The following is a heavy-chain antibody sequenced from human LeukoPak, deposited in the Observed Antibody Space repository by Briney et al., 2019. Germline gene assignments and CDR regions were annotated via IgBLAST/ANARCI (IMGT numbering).Heavy chain of an antibody. CDR3: ARVSCSSTSCPRRDALDV. V-gene: IGHV3-66*01. Sequence: GGSLRLSCAASGFTVSGSSMAWVRQAPGKGLEWVSILYSGDNTFYADSVKDRFIISRDNSMNTLSLQMNSLRAEDTAVYYCARVSCSSTSCPRRDALDVWGQGTMVTVSS. CDR2: LYSGDNT. CDR1: GFTVSGSS. J-gene: IGHJ3*01. D-gene: IGHD2-2*01.